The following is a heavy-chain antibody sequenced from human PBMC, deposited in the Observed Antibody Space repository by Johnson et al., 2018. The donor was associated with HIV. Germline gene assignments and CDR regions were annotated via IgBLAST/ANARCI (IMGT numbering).Heavy chain of an antibody. CDR1: GFTFSSYW. J-gene: IGHJ3*02. V-gene: IGHV3-7*01. CDR2: IKQDGSEN. CDR3: ARDQDSSGYYYDAFDI. D-gene: IGHD3-22*01. Sequence: MMLVESGGGLVQPGGSLRLSCAASGFTFSSYWMSWVRQAPGKGLEWVANIKQDGSENYYVESVKGRVTISRDNAKNSLYLQLNSPRAEDTAVYYCARDQDSSGYYYDAFDIWGQGTMVTVSS.